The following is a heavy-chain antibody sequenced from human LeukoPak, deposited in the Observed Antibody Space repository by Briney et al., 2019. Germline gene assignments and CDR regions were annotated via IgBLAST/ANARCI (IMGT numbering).Heavy chain of an antibody. CDR2: IYHNGDT. Sequence: SETLSLTCAVSGYSISSGYYWGWIRQPPGKGLEWIGSIYHNGDTYYNPSLKSRVTISVDTSKNQFSLKLNVVTAADTAVYYCARSGSGIENWFDPWGQGTLVTVSS. CDR1: GYSISSGYY. D-gene: IGHD3-10*01. J-gene: IGHJ5*02. CDR3: ARSGSGIENWFDP. V-gene: IGHV4-38-2*01.